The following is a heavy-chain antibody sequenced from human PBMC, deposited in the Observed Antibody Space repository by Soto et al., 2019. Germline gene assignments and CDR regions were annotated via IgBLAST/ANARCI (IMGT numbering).Heavy chain of an antibody. D-gene: IGHD2-2*01. CDR1: GYSFTIYW. Sequence: PGESLKISCKGSGYSFTIYWIGWVRQMPGKGLEWMGIIYPGDSDTRYSPSFQGQVTISADKSISTAYLQWSSLKASDTAMYYCSILPSRCSSTSCYPDYYYYMDVWGKGTTVTVSS. CDR2: IYPGDSDT. CDR3: SILPSRCSSTSCYPDYYYYMDV. J-gene: IGHJ6*03. V-gene: IGHV5-51*01.